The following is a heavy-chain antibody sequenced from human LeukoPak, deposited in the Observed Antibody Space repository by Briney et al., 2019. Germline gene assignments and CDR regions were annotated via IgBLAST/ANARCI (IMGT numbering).Heavy chain of an antibody. Sequence: GGSLRLSCAASGFTVSSNYMNWVRQAPGGPLEWLSYITSTSDTIYYAGSVKGRFTGSRDNAKNSVYLQMNSLRAEDTAVYYRARSSGYPFFDYWGQGTLVTVSS. V-gene: IGHV3-48*01. CDR3: ARSSGYPFFDY. D-gene: IGHD3-22*01. CDR1: GFTVSSNY. CDR2: ITSTSDTI. J-gene: IGHJ4*02.